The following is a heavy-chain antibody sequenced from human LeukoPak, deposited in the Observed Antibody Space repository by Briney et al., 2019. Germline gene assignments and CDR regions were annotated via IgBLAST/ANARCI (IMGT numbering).Heavy chain of an antibody. Sequence: ASVKVSCKASGYTFTSYDINWVRQATGQGLELMGWMNPNSGNTGYAQKFQGRVTITRNTSISTAYMELSSLRSEDTAVYYCARGKRLIIGYYDMDVWGKGTTVTVSS. CDR2: MNPNSGNT. CDR1: GYTFTSYD. CDR3: ARGKRLIIGYYDMDV. J-gene: IGHJ6*03. V-gene: IGHV1-8*03.